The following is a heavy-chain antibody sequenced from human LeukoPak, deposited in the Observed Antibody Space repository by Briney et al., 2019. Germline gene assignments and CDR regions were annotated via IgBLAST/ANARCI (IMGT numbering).Heavy chain of an antibody. V-gene: IGHV1-18*01. J-gene: IGHJ4*02. CDR2: ISAYSGNT. Sequence: ASAKVSCKASGYTFTSYGISWVRQAPGQGLEWMGWISAYSGNTNYAQKLQGRVTMTTDTSTSTACMELRSLRSDDTAVYYCARLRGSSSWDDYWGQGTLVTVSS. CDR3: ARLRGSSSWDDY. D-gene: IGHD6-13*01. CDR1: GYTFTSYG.